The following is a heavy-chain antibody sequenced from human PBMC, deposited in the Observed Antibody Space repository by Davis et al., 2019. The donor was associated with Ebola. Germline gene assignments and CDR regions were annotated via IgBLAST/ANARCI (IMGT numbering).Heavy chain of an antibody. CDR2: IYHSGST. CDR3: ARSRYSSGWYAFDI. D-gene: IGHD6-19*01. Sequence: SETLSLTCAVSGGSISSSNWWSWVRQPPGKGLEWIGEIYHSGSTNYNPSLKSRVTISVDKSKNQFSLKLSSVTAADTAVYYCARSRYSSGWYAFDIWGQGTMVTVSS. V-gene: IGHV4-4*02. J-gene: IGHJ3*02. CDR1: GGSISSSNW.